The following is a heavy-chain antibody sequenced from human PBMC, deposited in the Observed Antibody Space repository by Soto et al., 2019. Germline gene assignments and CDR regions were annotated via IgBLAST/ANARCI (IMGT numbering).Heavy chain of an antibody. CDR3: AREHRRGGGDAIDP. J-gene: IGHJ5*02. CDR1: GGSISSGGYY. Sequence: QVQLQESGPGRVKPSQTLSLTCTVSGGSISSGGYYWSWIRQHPGKGLEWIGYIYYSGSTYYNPSLKIRVTITVDTSKNQSPLKLSSVTAADTAVYYCAREHRRGGGDAIDPWGQGTLVTVSS. CDR2: IYYSGST. V-gene: IGHV4-31*03. D-gene: IGHD3-16*01.